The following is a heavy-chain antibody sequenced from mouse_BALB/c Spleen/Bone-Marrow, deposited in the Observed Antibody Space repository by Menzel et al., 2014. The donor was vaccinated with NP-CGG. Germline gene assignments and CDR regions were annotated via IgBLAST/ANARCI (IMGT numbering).Heavy chain of an antibody. V-gene: IGHV4-1*02. D-gene: IGHD1-2*01. J-gene: IGHJ1*01. Sequence: DVMLVESGGGLVQPGGSLKLSCAASGFDFSGYWMTWVRQAPGKGLEWIGEINTDSSTINYTPSLKDKFIISRDNAKNALYLQMSKVRSEDTALYYCARPGYYGYQDVWGAGTTVTVSS. CDR2: INTDSSTI. CDR1: GFDFSGYW. CDR3: ARPGYYGYQDV.